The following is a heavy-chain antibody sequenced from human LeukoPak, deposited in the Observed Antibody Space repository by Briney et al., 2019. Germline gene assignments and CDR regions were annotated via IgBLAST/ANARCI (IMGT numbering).Heavy chain of an antibody. J-gene: IGHJ4*02. V-gene: IGHV4-59*01. CDR1: SIPSNSFY. Sequence: PSVSLSLTCTGSSIPSNSFYWGWIRQPPGKGLEWLGYIYFSGSTNYNPSLKSRVTISVDTSKNQFSLKLSSVTAADTAVYYCARASRYCSGGSCSGTRVDYWGQGTLVTVSS. D-gene: IGHD2-15*01. CDR2: IYFSGST. CDR3: ARASRYCSGGSCSGTRVDY.